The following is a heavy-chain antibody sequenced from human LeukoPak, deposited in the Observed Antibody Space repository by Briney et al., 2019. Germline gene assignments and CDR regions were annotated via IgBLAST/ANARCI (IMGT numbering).Heavy chain of an antibody. J-gene: IGHJ4*02. CDR1: GYTFTSRW. V-gene: IGHV1-46*01. CDR3: AREGYYYDSSGYYLDY. D-gene: IGHD3-22*01. Sequence: ASVKVSCKASGYTFTSRWMHWVRQAPGQGLEWMGIINPSGGSTSYAQKFQGRVTMTRDMSTSTVYMELSSLRSEDTAVYYCAREGYYYDSSGYYLDYWGQGTLVTVSS. CDR2: INPSGGST.